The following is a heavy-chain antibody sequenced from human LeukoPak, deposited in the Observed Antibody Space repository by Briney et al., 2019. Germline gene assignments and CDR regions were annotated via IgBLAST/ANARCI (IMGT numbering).Heavy chain of an antibody. Sequence: SETLSLTCTVSGGSISSSSYYWGWIRQPPGKGLEWIGSIYYSGSTYYNPSLKSRVTISVDTSKNQFSLKLSSVTAADTVVYYCARDIGGIRDYWGQGTLVTVSS. V-gene: IGHV4-39*07. CDR3: ARDIGGIRDY. CDR2: IYYSGST. J-gene: IGHJ4*02. D-gene: IGHD3-3*01. CDR1: GGSISSSSYY.